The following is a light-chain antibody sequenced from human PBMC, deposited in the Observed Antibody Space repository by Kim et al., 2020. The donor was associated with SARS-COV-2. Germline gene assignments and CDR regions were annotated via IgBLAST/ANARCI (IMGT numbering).Light chain of an antibody. Sequence: QSVTISYTGTSSDVGGYNYVSWYQKHPGKAPKLRIYDVSKRPSGVPDRFSGSKSGNTASLTISGLQAEDEADYYCCSYAGSYTFWVFGGGTKLTVL. CDR2: DVS. V-gene: IGLV2-11*01. J-gene: IGLJ3*02. CDR1: SSDVGGYNY. CDR3: CSYAGSYTFWV.